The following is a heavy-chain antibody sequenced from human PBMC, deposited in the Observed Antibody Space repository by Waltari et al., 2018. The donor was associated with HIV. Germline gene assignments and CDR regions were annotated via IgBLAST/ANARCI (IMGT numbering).Heavy chain of an antibody. CDR3: ARQPIPGIAVAGTYYYYGMDV. D-gene: IGHD6-19*01. J-gene: IGHJ6*02. CDR1: GGSISSSNYY. Sequence: QLQLQESGPGLVKPSETLSLTCSVSGGSISSSNYYWGWIRQPPGEGLEWIGPIYHSGSTYYTPSLKSRVTMSVDTSKNQFSLKLNSVTAADAAVYYCARQPIPGIAVAGTYYYYGMDVWGQGTTVTVS. V-gene: IGHV4-39*01. CDR2: IYHSGST.